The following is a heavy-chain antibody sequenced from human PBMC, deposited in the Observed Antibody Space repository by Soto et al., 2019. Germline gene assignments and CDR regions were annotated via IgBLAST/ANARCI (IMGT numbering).Heavy chain of an antibody. Sequence: HPGGSLRLSCAASGFTFSSYSMNWVRQAPGKGLEWVSYISSSSSTIYYADSVKGRFTISRDNAKNSLYLQMNSLRDEDTAVYYCASGCSSARSTSCSFDPWGQGTLVTVSS. CDR2: ISSSSSTI. V-gene: IGHV3-48*02. CDR3: ASGCSSARSTSCSFDP. D-gene: IGHD2-2*01. J-gene: IGHJ5*02. CDR1: GFTFSSYS.